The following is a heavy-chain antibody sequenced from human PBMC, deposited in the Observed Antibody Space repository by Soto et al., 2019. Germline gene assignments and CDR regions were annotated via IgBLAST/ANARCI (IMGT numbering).Heavy chain of an antibody. D-gene: IGHD2-2*01. Sequence: DVQLVESGGGLVKPGGSLRLSCAASGFNFITFSMNWVRQAPGKGLEWVSSISASSSSIYYAESVKGRFTVSRDNAKNSLYLQMICLTARDPELYYCVGYADNRDAFDIWGLGTTVTVSS. J-gene: IGHJ3*02. V-gene: IGHV3-21*01. CDR3: VGYADNRDAFDI. CDR2: ISASSSSI. CDR1: GFNFITFS.